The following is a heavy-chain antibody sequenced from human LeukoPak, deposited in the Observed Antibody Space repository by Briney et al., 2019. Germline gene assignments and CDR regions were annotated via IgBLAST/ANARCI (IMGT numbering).Heavy chain of an antibody. D-gene: IGHD3-9*01. V-gene: IGHV1-2*02. CDR1: GYTFTGYY. J-gene: IGHJ4*02. Sequence: ASVKVSCKASGYTFTGYYMHWVRQAPGQGLEWMGWINPNSGGTNYAQNFQDRVTMTRDTSISTVFMELSRLRSDDTAVYYCARGTLRYFDFWGQGTLVTVSS. CDR2: INPNSGGT. CDR3: ARGTLRYFDF.